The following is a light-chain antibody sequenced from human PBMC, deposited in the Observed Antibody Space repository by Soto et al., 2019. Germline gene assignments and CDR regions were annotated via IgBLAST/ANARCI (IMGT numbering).Light chain of an antibody. CDR2: DAS. Sequence: IKIAQGPSVDPGSVRIIKRITCLSSQFIGNYLNWYQQKPGKAPKLLIFDASNLHTGVPLRFSGSGSGTEFTLTVNSLQSADFATYYCQQYDSYSSTFGQGTKVDIK. CDR3: QQYDSYSST. CDR1: QFIGNY. V-gene: IGKV1-33*01. J-gene: IGKJ1*01.